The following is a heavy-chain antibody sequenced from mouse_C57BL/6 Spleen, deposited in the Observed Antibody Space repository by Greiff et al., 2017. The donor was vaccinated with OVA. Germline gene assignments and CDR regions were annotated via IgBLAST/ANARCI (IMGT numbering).Heavy chain of an antibody. V-gene: IGHV1-82*01. CDR1: GYAFSSSW. CDR3: ARGNLGQYFDV. D-gene: IGHD4-1*01. J-gene: IGHJ1*03. CDR2: IYPGYGAT. Sequence: VQLQQSGPELVKPGASVKISCKASGYAFSSSWMNWVKQRPGKGLAWIGRIYPGYGATNYIGQFQGKATLPADKSSSTAYMQLSSLTSEDSAVYCCARGNLGQYFDVWGTGTTVTVSS.